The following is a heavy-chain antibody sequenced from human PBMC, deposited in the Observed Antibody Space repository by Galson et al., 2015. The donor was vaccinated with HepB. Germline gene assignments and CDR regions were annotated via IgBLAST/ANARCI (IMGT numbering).Heavy chain of an antibody. V-gene: IGHV3-48*02. Sequence: SLRLSCAASGFTFSSYSMNWVRQAPGKGLEWLSFISTRGTPVYYADSVKGRFTISRDNAKNSLYLQLNGLTDEDTAVYYCARDRAQHDFWSGFDSWGQGTLVTVSS. CDR2: ISTRGTPV. J-gene: IGHJ4*02. D-gene: IGHD3-3*01. CDR3: ARDRAQHDFWSGFDS. CDR1: GFTFSSYS.